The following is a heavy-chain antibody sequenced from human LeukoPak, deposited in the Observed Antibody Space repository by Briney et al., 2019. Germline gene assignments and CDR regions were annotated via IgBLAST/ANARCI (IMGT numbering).Heavy chain of an antibody. V-gene: IGHV1-24*01. CDR3: ARDLQYAHDY. J-gene: IGHJ4*02. Sequence: ALVKVSCKVSGYTLTELSMHWVRQAPGKGLEWMGGFDPEDGETIYAQKFQGRVTITRNTSISTAYMELSSLRSEDTAVYYCARDLQYAHDYWGQGTLVTVSS. CDR1: GYTLTELS. CDR2: FDPEDGET. D-gene: IGHD4-11*01.